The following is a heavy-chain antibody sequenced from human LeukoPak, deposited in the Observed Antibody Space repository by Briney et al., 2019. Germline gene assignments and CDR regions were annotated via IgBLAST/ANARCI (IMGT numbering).Heavy chain of an antibody. V-gene: IGHV3-30*04. CDR2: ISYDGSSR. CDR3: ARDSSSWYSDY. CDR1: GFSFSNYP. D-gene: IGHD6-13*01. J-gene: IGHJ4*02. Sequence: GGSLRLSCAASGFSFSNYPMQWVRQAPGKGLEWVATISYDGSSRYSAASVKGRFTISRDNSKNTLSLQMNSLRVEDTAVYYCARDSSSWYSDYWGQGTLVTVSS.